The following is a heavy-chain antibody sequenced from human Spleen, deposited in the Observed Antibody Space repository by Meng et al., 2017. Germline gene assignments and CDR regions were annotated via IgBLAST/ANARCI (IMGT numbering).Heavy chain of an antibody. CDR1: GGSISSSSYY. V-gene: IGHV4-39*07. CDR3: ARVRTTPIVGAYLDY. J-gene: IGHJ4*02. CDR2: IYYSGST. Sequence: GSLRLSCTVSGGSISSSSYYWGWIRQPPGKGLEWIGSIYYSGSTYYNPSLKSRVTISVDTSKNQFSLKLSSVTAADTAVYYCARVRTTPIVGAYLDYWGQGTLVTVSS. D-gene: IGHD1-26*01.